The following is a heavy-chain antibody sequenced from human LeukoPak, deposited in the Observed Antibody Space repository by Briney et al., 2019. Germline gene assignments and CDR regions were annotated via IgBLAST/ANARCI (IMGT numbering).Heavy chain of an antibody. CDR3: ARASIAASLGYYMDV. CDR2: INAGNGNT. CDR1: GYTFTSYA. J-gene: IGHJ6*03. Sequence: EASVKVSCKASGYTFTSYAMHWVRQAPGQRLEWMGWINAGNGNTKYSQEFQGRVTITRDTSASTAYMELSSLRSEGMAVYYCARASIAASLGYYMDVWGKGTTVTVSS. V-gene: IGHV1-3*03. D-gene: IGHD6-13*01.